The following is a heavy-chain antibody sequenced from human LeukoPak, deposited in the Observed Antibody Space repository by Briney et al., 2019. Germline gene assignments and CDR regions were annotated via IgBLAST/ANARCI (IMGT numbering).Heavy chain of an antibody. CDR3: AKDRGHCTNGVCHNYYYMDV. CDR1: GFAFSSYA. D-gene: IGHD2-8*01. J-gene: IGHJ6*03. Sequence: LRLSCAASGFAFSSYAMRWVRQAPGKGLEWVSSISSSADRRDSADCVKGRFTISRDNSKNTLYLEMYSLRAEDTAVYYCAKDRGHCTNGVCHNYYYMDVWGKGTTVTVSS. CDR2: ISSSADRR. V-gene: IGHV3-23*01.